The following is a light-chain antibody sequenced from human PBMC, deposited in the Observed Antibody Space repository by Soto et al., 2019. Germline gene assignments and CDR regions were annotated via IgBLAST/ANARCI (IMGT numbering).Light chain of an antibody. J-gene: IGKJ5*01. Sequence: EIVMTQSPATLSVSPGERFTLSCRTSDSVNSHVAWYQQKPGQAPRLLLYGASTRATGIPVRFSGSGFGTEFTLTISSLQSEDFAVYYCQQYKNWPLFGQGTRLEIK. V-gene: IGKV3-15*01. CDR2: GAS. CDR1: DSVNSH. CDR3: QQYKNWPL.